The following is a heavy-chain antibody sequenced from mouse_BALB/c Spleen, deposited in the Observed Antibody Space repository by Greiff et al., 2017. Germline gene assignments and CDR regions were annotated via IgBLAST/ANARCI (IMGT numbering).Heavy chain of an antibody. CDR3: ARVVAARATDY. CDR2: INPSNGRT. J-gene: IGHJ2*01. D-gene: IGHD1-1*02. Sequence: QVHVKQPGAELVKPGASVKLSCKASGYTFTSYWMHWVKQRPGQGLEWIGEINPSNGRTNYNEKFKSKATLTVDKSSSTAYMQLSSLTSGDSAVYYCARVVAARATDYWSQGTTLTVSS. CDR1: GYTFTSYW. V-gene: IGHV1S81*02.